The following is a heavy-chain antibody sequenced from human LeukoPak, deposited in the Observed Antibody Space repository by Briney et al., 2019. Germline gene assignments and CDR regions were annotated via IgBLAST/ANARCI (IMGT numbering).Heavy chain of an antibody. CDR3: ARKFVTPYDSSGYYRYYYYYMDV. D-gene: IGHD3-22*01. Sequence: PSGTLSLTCAVSGGSISSSNWWSWVRQPPGKGLEWIGEIYHSGSTNYNPSLKSRVTISVDKSKNQFSLKLSSVTAADTAVYYCARKFVTPYDSSGYYRYYYYYMDVWGKGTTVTVSS. CDR1: GGSISSSNW. V-gene: IGHV4-4*02. J-gene: IGHJ6*03. CDR2: IYHSGST.